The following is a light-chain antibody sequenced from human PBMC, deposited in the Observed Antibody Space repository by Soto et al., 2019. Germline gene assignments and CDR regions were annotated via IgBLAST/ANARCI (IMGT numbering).Light chain of an antibody. CDR3: VKWYSGLGAVV. CDR2: DSN. J-gene: IGLJ2*01. CDR1: SSNIGNHH. Sequence: QSVLTQPPSVSAAAGQKVTIACSGSSSNIGNHHVSWYQQVPGTAPKLLIDDSNERPSGIPDRFSGSKSDTSATLGITGLQTGDEADYDCVKWYSGLGAVVFCGGTKLTV. V-gene: IGLV1-51*01.